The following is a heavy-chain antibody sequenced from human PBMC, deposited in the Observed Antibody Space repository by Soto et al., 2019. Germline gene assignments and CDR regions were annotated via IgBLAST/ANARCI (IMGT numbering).Heavy chain of an antibody. CDR3: TRPLSTAAAGTG. J-gene: IGHJ4*02. CDR1: GFTFSGSA. V-gene: IGHV3-73*01. D-gene: IGHD6-13*01. Sequence: PGGSVRLSXAASGFTFSGSAMHWVRQASGKGLEWVGRIRSKANSYATAYAASVKGRFTISRDDSKNTAYLQMNSLKTEDTAVYYCTRPLSTAAAGTGWGQGTLVTVSS. CDR2: IRSKANSYAT.